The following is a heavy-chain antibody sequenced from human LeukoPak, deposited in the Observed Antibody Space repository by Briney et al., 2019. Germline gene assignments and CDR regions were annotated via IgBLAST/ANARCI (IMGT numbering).Heavy chain of an antibody. J-gene: IGHJ5*02. V-gene: IGHV1-46*01. Sequence: ASVKVSCKASGYTFTSYYMHWVRQAPGQGLEWMGIINPSGGSTSYAQKFQGRVTMTRDTSTSTVYMELSSLRSEDTAVYYCAGEAKVDTAARAPRFDPWGQGTLVTVSS. D-gene: IGHD5-18*01. CDR1: GYTFTSYY. CDR3: AGEAKVDTAARAPRFDP. CDR2: INPSGGST.